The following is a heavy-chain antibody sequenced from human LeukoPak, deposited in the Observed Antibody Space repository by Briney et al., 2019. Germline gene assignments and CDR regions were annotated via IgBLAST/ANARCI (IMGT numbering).Heavy chain of an antibody. CDR2: IDPSDSYT. CDR3: ARHGSDSSGDVFLDY. D-gene: IGHD6-19*01. V-gene: IGHV5-10-1*04. Sequence: GESLKISCRGSGYSFTSYWIYWVRQMPGKGLEWMGTIDPSDSYTNYSPSFQGQVTISADKSISTAYLQWSSLKASDTAMYYCARHGSDSSGDVFLDYWGQGTLVTVSS. J-gene: IGHJ4*02. CDR1: GYSFTSYW.